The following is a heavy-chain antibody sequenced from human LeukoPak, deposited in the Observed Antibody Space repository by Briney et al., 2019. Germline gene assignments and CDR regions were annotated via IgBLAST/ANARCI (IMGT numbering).Heavy chain of an antibody. Sequence: GGSLRLSCAASGFTFSSYSMNWVRQAPGKGLEWVSYISSGSSSIYYADSVKGRLTISRDNAKNSLYLQMNSLRAEDTAVYYCARDLGLGYWGQGTLVTVSS. J-gene: IGHJ4*02. CDR1: GFTFSSYS. D-gene: IGHD1-26*01. CDR2: ISSGSSSI. CDR3: ARDLGLGY. V-gene: IGHV3-48*01.